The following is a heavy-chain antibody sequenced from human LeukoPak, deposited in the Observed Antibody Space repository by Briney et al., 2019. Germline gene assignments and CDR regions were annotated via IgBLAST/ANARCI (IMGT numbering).Heavy chain of an antibody. Sequence: RASVKVSCKASGYTFTSYDINWVRQAPGQGLECMGWMNPNSGNTGYAQKFQGRVTMTRNTSISTAYMELSSLRSEDTAVYYCAVGDIVATIPYYYYGMDVWGQGTTVTVSS. D-gene: IGHD5-12*01. CDR2: MNPNSGNT. V-gene: IGHV1-8*01. CDR1: GYTFTSYD. CDR3: AVGDIVATIPYYYYGMDV. J-gene: IGHJ6*02.